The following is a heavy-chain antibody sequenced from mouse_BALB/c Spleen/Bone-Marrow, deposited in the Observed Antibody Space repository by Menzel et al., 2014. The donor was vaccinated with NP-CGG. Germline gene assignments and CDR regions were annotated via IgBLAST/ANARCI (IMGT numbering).Heavy chain of an antibody. V-gene: IGHV5-6-4*01. Sequence: DVKLVESGGGLVKPGGSLKLSCAASGFTFSSYTMSWVRQTPEKRLEWVATITSGGSYTYYPDSVKGRFTISRDNAKNTLYLQMGSLKSEDTAMYYCTRDNGPFDYWGQGTTLTVSS. D-gene: IGHD1-2*01. CDR1: GFTFSSYT. CDR3: TRDNGPFDY. CDR2: ITSGGSYT. J-gene: IGHJ2*01.